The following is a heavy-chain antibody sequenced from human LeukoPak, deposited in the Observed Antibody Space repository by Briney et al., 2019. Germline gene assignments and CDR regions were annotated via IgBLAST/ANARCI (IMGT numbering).Heavy chain of an antibody. J-gene: IGHJ5*02. Sequence: SQTLSLTCAISGDSVSSNSAAWNWIRQSPSRGLEWLGRTYYRSKWYNDYAVSVKSRITINPDTTKNQLSLQLNSVTPEDTAVYYCARDPVAARPFNWFDPWGQGTLVTVSS. CDR2: TYYRSKWYN. V-gene: IGHV6-1*01. CDR3: ARDPVAARPFNWFDP. D-gene: IGHD6-6*01. CDR1: GDSVSSNSAA.